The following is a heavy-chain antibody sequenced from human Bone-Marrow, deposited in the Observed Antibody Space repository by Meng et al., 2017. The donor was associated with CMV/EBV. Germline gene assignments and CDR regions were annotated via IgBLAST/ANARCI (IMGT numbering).Heavy chain of an antibody. Sequence: GESLKISCAASGLTFSGSAMHWVRQASGKGLEWVGRIRSKANSYATAYAASVKGRFTISRDDSKNTAYLQMNSLKTEDTAVYYCTRWRVGATISGSSAFDIWGQGTMVTVSS. CDR2: IRSKANSYAT. CDR1: GLTFSGSA. D-gene: IGHD1-26*01. J-gene: IGHJ3*02. CDR3: TRWRVGATISGSSAFDI. V-gene: IGHV3-73*01.